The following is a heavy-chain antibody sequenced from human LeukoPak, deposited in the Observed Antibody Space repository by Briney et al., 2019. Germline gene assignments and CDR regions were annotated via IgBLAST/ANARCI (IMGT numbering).Heavy chain of an antibody. Sequence: GASVKVSCKASGYTFTGYYMHWVRQAPGQGLEWMGRINPNSGGTNYAQKFQGRVTMTRDTSICTAYMELSRLRSDDTAVYYCARRPISFCSSTSCYDYWGQGTLVTVSS. V-gene: IGHV1-2*06. D-gene: IGHD2-2*01. J-gene: IGHJ4*02. CDR3: ARRPISFCSSTSCYDY. CDR2: INPNSGGT. CDR1: GYTFTGYY.